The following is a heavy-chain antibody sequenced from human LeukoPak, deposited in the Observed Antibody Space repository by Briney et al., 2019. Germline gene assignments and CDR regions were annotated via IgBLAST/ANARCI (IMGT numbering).Heavy chain of an antibody. CDR3: ARDKSPIRSRSGSESSPLDN. CDR2: MSGSNGNT. CDR1: GYTFTYYG. J-gene: IGHJ4*02. D-gene: IGHD6-19*01. Sequence: GVSVKVSCKTSGYTFTYYGINWVRQAPGQGLEWMGWMSGSNGNTKYAQKFQGRVTMTTDTFTNTAYMELRSLRSDDTAMYYCARDKSPIRSRSGSESSPLDNWGQGTLVFVSS. V-gene: IGHV1-18*04.